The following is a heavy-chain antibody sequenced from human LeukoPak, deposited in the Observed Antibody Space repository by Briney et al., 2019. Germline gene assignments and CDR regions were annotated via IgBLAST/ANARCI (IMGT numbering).Heavy chain of an antibody. CDR1: GYSFTSYW. V-gene: IGHV5-51*01. J-gene: IGHJ4*02. CDR2: IYPGDSDT. Sequence: GEALKISCKGSGYSFTSYWIGWGRQMPGKGLEWMGIIYPGDSDTRYSPSFQGQVTISADKSISTAYLQWSSLKASDTAMYYCARRTTYYDILTGYTSHYFDYWGQGTLVTVSS. D-gene: IGHD3-9*01. CDR3: ARRTTYYDILTGYTSHYFDY.